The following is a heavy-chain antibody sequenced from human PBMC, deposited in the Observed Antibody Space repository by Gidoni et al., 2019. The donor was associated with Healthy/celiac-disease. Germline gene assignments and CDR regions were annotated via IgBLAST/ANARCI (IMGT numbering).Heavy chain of an antibody. CDR3: ARGFRRYVRDPRNVYYFDY. CDR1: GFTFSSYP. CDR2: ISYDGSNK. Sequence: QVQLVESGGGVVQPGRSLRLSCAASGFTFSSYPMHWVRQAPGKGLEWVAVISYDGSNKYYADSVKGRFTISRDNSKNTLYLQMNSLRAEDTAVYYCARGFRRYVRDPRNVYYFDYWGQGTLVTVSS. J-gene: IGHJ4*02. D-gene: IGHD3-16*01. V-gene: IGHV3-30-3*01.